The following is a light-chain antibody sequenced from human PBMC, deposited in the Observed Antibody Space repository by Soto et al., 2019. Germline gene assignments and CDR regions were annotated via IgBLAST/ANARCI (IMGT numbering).Light chain of an antibody. CDR3: QQYGSSPWT. Sequence: EIVLPQSPGTLSLSPGERAALSCRASQSVSSSYLAWYQQKPGQAPRLLIYGASSSANSIPGRFSGSGSGTDFTLIISRLEPEDFAVYYCQQYGSSPWTFGQGTKVEFK. J-gene: IGKJ1*01. CDR2: GAS. CDR1: QSVSSSY. V-gene: IGKV3-20*01.